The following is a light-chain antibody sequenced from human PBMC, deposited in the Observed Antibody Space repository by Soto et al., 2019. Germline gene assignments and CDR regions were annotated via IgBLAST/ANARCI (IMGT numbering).Light chain of an antibody. CDR3: QQYNSWPLT. Sequence: EIVMTQSPATLSVSPGERATLSCRASQSVGSDLAWYQQKPGQAPRLVIYDILTRATGVQSRISGSGSGTEFTLTISSLQSKDFAVYYCQQYNSWPLTFGRGTKVEIK. CDR2: DIL. J-gene: IGKJ4*01. CDR1: QSVGSD. V-gene: IGKV3D-15*01.